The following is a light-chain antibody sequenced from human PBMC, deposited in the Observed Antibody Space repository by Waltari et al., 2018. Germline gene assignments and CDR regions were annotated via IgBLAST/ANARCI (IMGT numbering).Light chain of an antibody. CDR1: QYVGGNF. Sequence: DIVLTQSPGTLSLSPGERATLSCRASQYVGGNFLAWCQQKPGQAPRPLIYDSSNRATGIPDRFSGSGSGSDFTLTISGLEPEDFAVYHCHQYGSSPHTFGGGTKVEIE. J-gene: IGKJ4*01. CDR2: DSS. CDR3: HQYGSSPHT. V-gene: IGKV3-20*01.